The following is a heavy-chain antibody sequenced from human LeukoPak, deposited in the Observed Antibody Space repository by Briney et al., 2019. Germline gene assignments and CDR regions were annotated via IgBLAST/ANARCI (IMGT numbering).Heavy chain of an antibody. Sequence: SETLSLTCTVSGGSISSYYRSWIRQPAGKGLEWIGRIYTSGSTNYNPSLKSRVTMSVDTSKNQFSLKLSSVTAADTAVYYCARETNIVATIRWFDPWGQGTLVTVSS. V-gene: IGHV4-4*07. J-gene: IGHJ5*02. CDR3: ARETNIVATIRWFDP. CDR1: GGSISSYY. CDR2: IYTSGST. D-gene: IGHD5-12*01.